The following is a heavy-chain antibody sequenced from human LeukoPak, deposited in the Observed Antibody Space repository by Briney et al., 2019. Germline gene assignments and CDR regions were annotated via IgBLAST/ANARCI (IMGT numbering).Heavy chain of an antibody. J-gene: IGHJ4*02. D-gene: IGHD3-22*01. V-gene: IGHV4-4*07. CDR2: IYTSGST. CDR3: ARDGYYYDTSGYYYFDY. CDR1: GGTISSYY. Sequence: SETLSLTCTVSGGTISSYYWSWIRQPAGEGLEWIGRIYTSGSTNYNPSLKSRVTMSVDTSKNQFSLKLSSVTAADTAVYYCARDGYYYDTSGYYYFDYWGQGTLVTVSS.